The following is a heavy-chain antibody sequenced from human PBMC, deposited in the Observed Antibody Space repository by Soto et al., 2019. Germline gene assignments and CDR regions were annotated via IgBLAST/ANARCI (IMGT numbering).Heavy chain of an antibody. V-gene: IGHV4-39*01. CDR3: ARRPLVRGIIPYYFDS. CDR2: IYYSGSA. J-gene: IGHJ4*02. D-gene: IGHD3-10*01. Sequence: LCGGSIHNSSFYWGWVRQPPGKRLEWIGSIYYSGSAYYNPSLKSRLTISVDTSKNQFSLNLSSVTAADTAVYFCARRPLVRGIIPYYFDSWGQGTLVTVSS. CDR1: GGSIHNSSFY.